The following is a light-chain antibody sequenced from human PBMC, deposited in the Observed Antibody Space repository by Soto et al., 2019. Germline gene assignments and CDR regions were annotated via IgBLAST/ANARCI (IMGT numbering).Light chain of an antibody. CDR2: AAS. CDR1: QSISSY. V-gene: IGKV1-39*01. Sequence: DIQMTQSPSSLSSSVGDRVTITCRASQSISSYLNWYQQKPGKAPKLLIHAASSLESGVPSRFSGSGSGTEFTLTISSLQPDDFATYYCQQYTSYPWTFGQGTKVDIK. J-gene: IGKJ1*01. CDR3: QQYTSYPWT.